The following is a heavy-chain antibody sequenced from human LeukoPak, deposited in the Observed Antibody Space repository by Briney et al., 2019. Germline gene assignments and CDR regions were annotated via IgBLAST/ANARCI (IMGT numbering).Heavy chain of an antibody. CDR2: ISGSGTNT. D-gene: IGHD3-22*01. CDR3: AKLLYYYDSSQPY. V-gene: IGHV3-23*01. CDR1: GFTVSSNY. J-gene: IGHJ4*02. Sequence: GGSLRLSCAASGFTVSSNYMSWVRQAPGKGLEWVSGISGSGTNTDYIDSVKGRFTVSRDNSKNTLYLQMSSLRAEDTAVYYCAKLLYYYDSSQPYWGQGTLVTVSS.